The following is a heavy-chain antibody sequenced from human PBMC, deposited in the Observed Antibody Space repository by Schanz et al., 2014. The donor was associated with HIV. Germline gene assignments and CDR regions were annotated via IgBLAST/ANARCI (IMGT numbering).Heavy chain of an antibody. Sequence: EVQLLESGGGLVQPGGSLRISCVASGFGFLRYEMSWVRQAPGKGLEWLSTLSGSGDRTYYADSVKGRVTISRDNSKNTLYLQMNSLRVEDTAVYYCAKADEIRHFDWYHPPFDSWGQGTLVTVSS. D-gene: IGHD3-9*01. CDR2: LSGSGDRT. J-gene: IGHJ4*02. CDR3: AKADEIRHFDWYHPPFDS. CDR1: GFGFLRYE. V-gene: IGHV3-23*01.